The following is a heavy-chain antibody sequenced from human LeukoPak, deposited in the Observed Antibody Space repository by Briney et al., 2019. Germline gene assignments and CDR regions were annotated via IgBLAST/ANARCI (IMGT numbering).Heavy chain of an antibody. D-gene: IGHD6-19*01. CDR3: AKGYYASGWYQTFDY. CDR2: ISSGGSTI. V-gene: IGHV3-11*04. Sequence: PGRSLRLSCAASGLTFSHQFMTWISQAPGKGLEWVSYISSGGSTIYYATSVKGRFTISRDNAENSLYLQMNSLRVRDTAVDYCAKGYYASGWYQTFDYWGQGILVTVSS. J-gene: IGHJ4*02. CDR1: GLTFSHQF.